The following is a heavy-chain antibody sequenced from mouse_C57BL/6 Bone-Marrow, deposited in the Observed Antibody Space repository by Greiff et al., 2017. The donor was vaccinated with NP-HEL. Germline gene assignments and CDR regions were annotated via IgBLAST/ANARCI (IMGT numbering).Heavy chain of an antibody. Sequence: EVKLMESGPELVKPGASVKISCKASGYSFTGYYMNWVKQSPEKSLEWIGEINPSTGGTTYNQKFKAKATLTVDKSSSTAYMQLKSLTSEASAVYDYARRPPYYYGSRGYFDYWGQGTTLTVSS. D-gene: IGHD1-1*01. CDR1: GYSFTGYY. CDR2: INPSTGGT. J-gene: IGHJ2*01. CDR3: ARRPPYYYGSRGYFDY. V-gene: IGHV1-42*01.